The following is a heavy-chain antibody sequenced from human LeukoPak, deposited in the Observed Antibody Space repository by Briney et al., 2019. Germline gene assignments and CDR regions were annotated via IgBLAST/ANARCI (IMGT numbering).Heavy chain of an antibody. Sequence: GGSLRLSCAASGFSFSSSWMGWVRQAPGKGLEWVANIQPDGSEKFHVDSVKSRFTLSRDNSRSSLSPQMNSLRAEDTAVYYCASTAPAGRYCDYWGQGTLVTVSS. CDR3: ASTAPAGRYCDY. V-gene: IGHV3-7*01. CDR2: IQPDGSEK. D-gene: IGHD6-13*01. CDR1: GFSFSSSW. J-gene: IGHJ4*02.